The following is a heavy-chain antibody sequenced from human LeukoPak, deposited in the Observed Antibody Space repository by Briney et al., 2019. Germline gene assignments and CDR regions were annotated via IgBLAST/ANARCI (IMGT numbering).Heavy chain of an antibody. Sequence: ASVKVSCKASGYTFTSYDINWVRQATGQGLEWMGWMNPNSGNTGYAQKFQGRVTMTRNTSISTAYMELSSLRSEGTAVYYCARDGLFQLPLYYYYYMDVWGKGTTVTVSS. V-gene: IGHV1-8*01. CDR3: ARDGLFQLPLYYYYYMDV. CDR1: GYTFTSYD. J-gene: IGHJ6*03. CDR2: MNPNSGNT. D-gene: IGHD2-2*01.